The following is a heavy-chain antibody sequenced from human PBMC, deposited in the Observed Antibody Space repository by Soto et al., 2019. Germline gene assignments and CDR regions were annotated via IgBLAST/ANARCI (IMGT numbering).Heavy chain of an antibody. Sequence: EVQLLESGGGLVQPGGSLRLSCAASGFTFSSYAMSWVRQAPGKGLEWVSAISGSGGSTYYADSVKGRFTISRDNSRDTLYLQMNSLSAEDTAIYYCAKLPTEYNYGYVLFDYWGQGTLVTVSS. CDR1: GFTFSSYA. CDR2: ISGSGGST. D-gene: IGHD5-18*01. J-gene: IGHJ4*02. V-gene: IGHV3-23*01. CDR3: AKLPTEYNYGYVLFDY.